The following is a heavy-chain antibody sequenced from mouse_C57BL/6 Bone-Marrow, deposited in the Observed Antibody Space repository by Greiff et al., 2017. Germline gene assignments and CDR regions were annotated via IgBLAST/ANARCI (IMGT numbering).Heavy chain of an antibody. V-gene: IGHV5-12*01. CDR3: ARASSDY. J-gene: IGHJ4*01. CDR1: GFTFSDYY. CDR2: ISNGGGST. Sequence: EVQLVESGGGLVQPGGSLKLSCAASGFTFSDYYMYWVRQTPEKRLEWVAYISNGGGSTYYPDTVKGRFTISRDKAKNTLYLQMSRLKAEDTAMYYCARASSDYWGQGTSVTVSS.